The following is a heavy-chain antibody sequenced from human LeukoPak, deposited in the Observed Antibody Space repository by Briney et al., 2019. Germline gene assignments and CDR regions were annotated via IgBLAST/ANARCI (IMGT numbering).Heavy chain of an antibody. CDR3: GKVRYDSSGYAFDI. CDR1: GFTFNDYA. V-gene: IGHV3-9*03. Sequence: GRSLRLSCVASGFTFNDYAMHWVRQAPGKGLEWVSGISWNNGTTVYADSVKGRFTISRDDGKKPMYLQMNSLRVEDMAFYYCGKVRYDSSGYAFDIWGPGTMVTVSS. CDR2: ISWNNGTT. J-gene: IGHJ3*02. D-gene: IGHD3-22*01.